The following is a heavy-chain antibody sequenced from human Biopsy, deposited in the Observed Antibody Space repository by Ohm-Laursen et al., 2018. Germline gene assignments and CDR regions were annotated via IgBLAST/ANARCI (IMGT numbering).Heavy chain of an antibody. Sequence: SETLSLTCTVAGGSINSNDYYWGWIRQTPGEGLQWIGSLYHNGHTYENPSLRSRLTLSIDKSKNLFSLSLSSVTAADTAVYYCARHRSSSARNYYHDMDVWGQGTTVTVSS. V-gene: IGHV4-39*01. CDR1: GGSINSNDYY. CDR2: LYHNGHT. J-gene: IGHJ6*02. CDR3: ARHRSSSARNYYHDMDV. D-gene: IGHD6-6*01.